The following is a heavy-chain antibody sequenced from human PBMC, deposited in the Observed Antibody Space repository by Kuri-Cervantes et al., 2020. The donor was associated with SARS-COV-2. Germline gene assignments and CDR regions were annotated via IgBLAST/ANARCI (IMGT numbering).Heavy chain of an antibody. CDR1: GGTFSSYA. D-gene: IGHD6-6*01. CDR3: ARGGVWNSSSAEYFQH. V-gene: IGHV1-69*05. J-gene: IGHJ1*01. Sequence: SVKVSCKASGGTFSSYAISWVRQAPGQGLEWMGGIIPIFGTANYAQKFQGRVTITTDESTSTAYMELSSLRSEDTAVYYCARGGVWNSSSAEYFQHWGQGTLVTVSS. CDR2: IIPIFGTA.